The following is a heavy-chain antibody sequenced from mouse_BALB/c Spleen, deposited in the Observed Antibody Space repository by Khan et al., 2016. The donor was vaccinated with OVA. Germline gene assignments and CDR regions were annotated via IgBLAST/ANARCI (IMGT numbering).Heavy chain of an antibody. Sequence: VQLQQSGAELARPGASVKMSCKASGYTFTSYTIHWIKKRPGQGLEWIGYINPSNGYTNYNQKFKDTATLTNDKSSTTAYLQLSSLTSDDAAVYNGVRDGSYHRNDGWFAYWGQGTLVTVSA. J-gene: IGHJ3*01. V-gene: IGHV1-4*01. CDR1: GYTFTSYT. D-gene: IGHD2-14*01. CDR3: VRDGSYHRNDGWFAY. CDR2: INPSNGYT.